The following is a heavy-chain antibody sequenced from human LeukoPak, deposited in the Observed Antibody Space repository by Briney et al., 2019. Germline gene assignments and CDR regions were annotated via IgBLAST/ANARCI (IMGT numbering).Heavy chain of an antibody. V-gene: IGHV5-10-1*01. CDR1: GYSFTSYW. D-gene: IGHD3-9*01. J-gene: IGHJ3*02. CDR3: ARTRHYDILTGYQEAAGAFDI. CDR2: IDPSVSYT. Sequence: GESLRISCKGSGYSFTSYWISWVRQMPGKGLEWMGRIDPSVSYTNYSPSFQGHVTISADKSISTAYLQWSSLKASDTAMYYCARTRHYDILTGYQEAAGAFDIWGQGTMVTVSS.